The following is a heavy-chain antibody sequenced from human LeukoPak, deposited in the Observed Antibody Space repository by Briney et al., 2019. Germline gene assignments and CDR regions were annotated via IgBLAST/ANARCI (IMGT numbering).Heavy chain of an antibody. CDR2: IYYSGST. J-gene: IGHJ4*02. D-gene: IGHD1-26*01. CDR1: GGSISSSSYY. V-gene: IGHV4-39*01. CDR3: ARQGGYQYYFDY. Sequence: SETLSLTCTVSGGSISSSSYYWGWIRQPPGKGLEWIGSIYYSGSTYYNPSLKSRVTISVDTSKNQFSLKLSSVTAADTAVCYCARQGGYQYYFDYWGQGTLVTVSS.